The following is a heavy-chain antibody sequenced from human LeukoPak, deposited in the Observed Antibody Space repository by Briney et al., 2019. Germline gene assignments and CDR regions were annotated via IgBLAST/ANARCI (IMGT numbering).Heavy chain of an antibody. CDR3: AVVGTEVYWYFDL. V-gene: IGHV4-31*03. J-gene: IGHJ2*01. D-gene: IGHD2-21*02. CDR1: GGSISSGGYY. CDR2: IYYSGST. Sequence: PSETLSLTCTVSGGSISSGGYYWSWIRQHPGKGLEWIGYIYYSGSTYYNPSLKSRVTISVDTSKNQFSLKLSSVTAADTAVYYCAVVGTEVYWYFDLWGRGTLVTVSS.